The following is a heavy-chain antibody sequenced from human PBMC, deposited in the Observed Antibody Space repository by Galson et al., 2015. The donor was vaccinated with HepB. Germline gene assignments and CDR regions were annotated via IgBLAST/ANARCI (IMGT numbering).Heavy chain of an antibody. V-gene: IGHV4-34*01. CDR3: ARRGPRSSSIAAAGRRSVADNWFDP. CDR2: INHSGST. CDR1: GGSFSGYY. Sequence: ETLSLTCAVYGGSFSGYYWSWIRQPPGKGLEWIGEINHSGSTNYNPSLKSRVTISVDTSKNQFSLKLSSVTAADTAVYYCARRGPRSSSIAAAGRRSVADNWFDPWGQRTLVTVSS. D-gene: IGHD6-13*01. J-gene: IGHJ5*02.